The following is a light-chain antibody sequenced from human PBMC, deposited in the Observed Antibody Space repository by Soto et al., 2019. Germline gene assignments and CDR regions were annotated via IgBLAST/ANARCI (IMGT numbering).Light chain of an antibody. CDR2: CAS. CDR3: QKYYSTPWT. J-gene: IGKJ1*01. CDR1: QSVLYSSNNKNY. V-gene: IGKV4-1*01. Sequence: DIVMTQSPDSLAVSLGERATINCKSSQSVLYSSNNKNYLAWYQQKPGQPPKLLIYCASTRESGVPDRFSGGGSGTDFSLIISSLQAEDVAGYYCQKYYSTPWTFGQGTKVEIK.